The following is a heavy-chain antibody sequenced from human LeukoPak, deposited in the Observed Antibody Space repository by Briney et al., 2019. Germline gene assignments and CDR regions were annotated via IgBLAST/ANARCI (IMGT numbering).Heavy chain of an antibody. CDR1: GFSVSNNY. J-gene: IGHJ1*01. V-gene: IGHV3-66*01. CDR3: ASDSYSPEYFQH. Sequence: GGSLRLSCAASGFSVSNNYMSWVRQAPGKGLEWVSVIYSGGSTFYADSVKGRFTISRDNSKNTLYLQMNSLRAEDTAVYYCASDSYSPEYFQHWGQGTLVSVST. CDR2: IYSGGST. D-gene: IGHD2-15*01.